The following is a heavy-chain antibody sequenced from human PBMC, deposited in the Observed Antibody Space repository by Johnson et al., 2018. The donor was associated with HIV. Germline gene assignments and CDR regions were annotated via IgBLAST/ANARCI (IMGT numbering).Heavy chain of an antibody. V-gene: IGHV3-7*02. J-gene: IGHJ3*02. D-gene: IGHD3-22*01. CDR1: GFTFSSYW. CDR2: IKQDGSEK. CDR3: AKVSGYYDSLSAGWAFDI. Sequence: VQLVESGGGLVQPGGSLRLSCAASGFTFSSYWMGWVRQAPGKGLEWVANIKQDGSEKYYVDSVKGRFTISRDNAKNSLYLQMNSLRAEDTAVYYCAKVSGYYDSLSAGWAFDIWGQGTMVTVSS.